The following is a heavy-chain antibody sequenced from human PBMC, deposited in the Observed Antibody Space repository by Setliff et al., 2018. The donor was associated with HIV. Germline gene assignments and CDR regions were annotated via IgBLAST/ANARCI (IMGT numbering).Heavy chain of an antibody. Sequence: SETLSLTCTVSGGSISSYYWSWVRQPPGKGPEWIGYIYYSGSTTYNPSLKSRVTISVDTSKNQFSLKLSSVTAADTAVYYCARGRLGFGEFSNYYGMDVWGQGTTVTVSS. CDR1: GGSISSYY. CDR2: IYYSGST. V-gene: IGHV4-59*01. J-gene: IGHJ6*02. D-gene: IGHD3-10*01. CDR3: ARGRLGFGEFSNYYGMDV.